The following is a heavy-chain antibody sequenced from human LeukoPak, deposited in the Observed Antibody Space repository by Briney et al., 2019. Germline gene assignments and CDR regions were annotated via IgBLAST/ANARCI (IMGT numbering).Heavy chain of an antibody. CDR3: ARDGNIAARPDNEEPGLLYWYFDL. D-gene: IGHD6-6*01. V-gene: IGHV1-46*01. CDR1: GYTFTSYY. CDR2: INPSGGST. Sequence: GASVKVSCKASGYTFTSYYMHWVRQAPGQGLEWMGVINPSGGSTSYAQKFQGRVTMTRDTSTSTVYMELSSLRSEDTAVYYCARDGNIAARPDNEEPGLLYWYFDLWGRGTLVTVSS. J-gene: IGHJ2*01.